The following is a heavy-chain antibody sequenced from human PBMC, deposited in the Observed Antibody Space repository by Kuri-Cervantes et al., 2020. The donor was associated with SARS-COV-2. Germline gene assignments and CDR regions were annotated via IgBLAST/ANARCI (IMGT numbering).Heavy chain of an antibody. CDR2: IRYDGSNK. CDR1: GFTFSSYG. V-gene: IGHV3-30*02. D-gene: IGHD1/OR15-1a*01. CDR3: AKGTVAPVGNNRSDGNFDY. Sequence: GESLKISCAASGFTFSSYGMHWVRQAPGKGLEWVAFIRYDGSNKYYADSVKGRFTISRDNAKNSLYLQMNSLRAEDTALYYCAKGTVAPVGNNRSDGNFDYWGQGTLVTVSS. J-gene: IGHJ4*02.